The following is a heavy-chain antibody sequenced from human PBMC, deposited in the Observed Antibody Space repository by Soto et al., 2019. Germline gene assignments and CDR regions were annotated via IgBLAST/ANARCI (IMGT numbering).Heavy chain of an antibody. CDR3: AREITPLTTDWYFDL. J-gene: IGHJ2*01. Sequence: QVQLQESGPGLVKPSQTLSLTCTVSGGSISGGVYYWSWIRQPPGKGLEWIGYIFDSGSTYYNPSLNSRVTISVDTSKNQFSLRLSSVTAADTAVYYCAREITPLTTDWYFDLWGRGTLVTVSS. CDR1: GGSISGGVYY. D-gene: IGHD4-17*01. CDR2: IFDSGST. V-gene: IGHV4-30-4*01.